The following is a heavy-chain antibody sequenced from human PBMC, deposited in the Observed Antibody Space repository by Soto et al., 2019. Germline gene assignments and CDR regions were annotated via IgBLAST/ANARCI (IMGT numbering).Heavy chain of an antibody. CDR1: GFAISEYW. CDR2: IGQDGYEK. V-gene: IGHV3-7*03. D-gene: IGHD2-8*02. J-gene: IGHJ6*02. Sequence: GGSLRLSCAVSGFAISEYWLSWVRQGPGEGLEWVANIGQDGYEKHYLDSVRGRFTISRDNARNSLYLYVNSLRADDSAVYYCTRGTDLRFCTGYSCPGIDVWGPGTTVTVSS. CDR3: TRGTDLRFCTGYSCPGIDV.